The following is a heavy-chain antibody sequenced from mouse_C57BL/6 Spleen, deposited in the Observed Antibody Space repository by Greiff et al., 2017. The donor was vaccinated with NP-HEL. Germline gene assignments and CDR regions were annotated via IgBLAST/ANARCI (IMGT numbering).Heavy chain of an antibody. CDR1: GYTFTSYW. CDR2: IDPSDSYT. CDR3: ARSGWVSSVDY. D-gene: IGHD2-3*01. V-gene: IGHV1-69*01. J-gene: IGHJ4*01. Sequence: QVQLQQPGAELVMPGASVKLSCKASGYTFTSYWMHWVKQRPGQGLEWIGEIDPSDSYTNYNQKFKGKSTLTVDKSSSTAYMQLSSLTSEDSAVYYCARSGWVSSVDYWGKGASVTVSS.